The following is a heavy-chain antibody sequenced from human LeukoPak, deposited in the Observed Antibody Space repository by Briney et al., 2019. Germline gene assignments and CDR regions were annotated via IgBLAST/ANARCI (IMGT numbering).Heavy chain of an antibody. D-gene: IGHD2-2*01. V-gene: IGHV1-69*01. CDR3: ATESSAAMDYYYMDV. J-gene: IGHJ6*03. Sequence: GASVKVSCKASGGTFSSYAISWVRQAPGQGLEWMGGIIPIFGTANYAQKFQGRVTITADESTSTAYMELSSLRSEDTAVYYCATESSAAMDYYYMDVWGKGTTVTVSS. CDR1: GGTFSSYA. CDR2: IIPIFGTA.